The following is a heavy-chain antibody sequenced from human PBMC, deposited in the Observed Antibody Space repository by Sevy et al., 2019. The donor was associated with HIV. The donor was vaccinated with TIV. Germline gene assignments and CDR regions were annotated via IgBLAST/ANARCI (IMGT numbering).Heavy chain of an antibody. V-gene: IGHV3-7*01. D-gene: IGHD3-22*01. CDR2: IKQDESEK. CDR3: AKGNSGSFDY. J-gene: IGHJ4*02. CDR1: GFSFSTYW. Sequence: GGSLRLSCAASGFSFSTYWMHSVRQAQGKGLEWVANIKQDESEKYYVACVKGGFTISRDNAKNSVYLEMNSLRPEDTAIYYCAKGNSGSFDYWGQGTLVTVSS.